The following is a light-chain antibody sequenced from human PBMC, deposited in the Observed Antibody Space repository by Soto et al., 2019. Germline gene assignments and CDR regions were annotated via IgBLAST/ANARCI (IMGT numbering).Light chain of an antibody. V-gene: IGKV3D-15*01. Sequence: TVMTQSPATLSVSPGEGVTLSCRASQNVGTNLAWYQQRPGQAPRLLIYGASTRATGVPASFSGSGSGTEFTLTIKSLQSEDFAVYFCQQYNNWGLAFGGGTKVEI. J-gene: IGKJ4*01. CDR2: GAS. CDR3: QQYNNWGLA. CDR1: QNVGTN.